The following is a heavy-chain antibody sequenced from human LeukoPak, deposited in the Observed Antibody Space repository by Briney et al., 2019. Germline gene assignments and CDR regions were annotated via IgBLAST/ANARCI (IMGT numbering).Heavy chain of an antibody. D-gene: IGHD3-9*01. CDR3: AKDTYYDILTGNNWFDP. Sequence: GRSLRLSCEASGFTFDDYAMHWVRQAPGKGLEWVSGISWNSGSIGYADSVKGRFTISRDNAKNSLYLQMNSLRAEDTALYYCAKDTYYDILTGNNWFDPWGQGTLVTVSS. CDR2: ISWNSGSI. CDR1: GFTFDDYA. V-gene: IGHV3-9*01. J-gene: IGHJ5*02.